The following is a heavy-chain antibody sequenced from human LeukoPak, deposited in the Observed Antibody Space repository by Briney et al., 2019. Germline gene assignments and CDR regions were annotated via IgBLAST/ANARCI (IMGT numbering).Heavy chain of an antibody. CDR3: ARQESGTYYYDSSGYEFDY. CDR1: GGSISSSSYY. CDR2: IYYSGST. V-gene: IGHV4-39*01. J-gene: IGHJ4*02. D-gene: IGHD3-22*01. Sequence: TSSETLSLTCTVSGGSISSSSYYWGWIRQPPGKWLEWIGSIYYSGSTYYNPSLKSRVTISVDTSKNQFSLKLSSVTAADTAVYYCARQESGTYYYDSSGYEFDYWGQGTLVTVSS.